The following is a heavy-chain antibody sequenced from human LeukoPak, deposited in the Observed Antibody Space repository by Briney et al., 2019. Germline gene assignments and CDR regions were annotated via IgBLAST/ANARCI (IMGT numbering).Heavy chain of an antibody. V-gene: IGHV1-69*04. CDR1: GYTFTSYG. CDR2: IIPILGIA. Sequence: SVKVSCKASGYTFTSYGISWVRQAPGQGLEWMGRIIPILGIANYAQKFQGRVTITADKSTSTAYMELSSLRSEDTAVYYCARGGITIFGVVIIRNNWFDPWGQGTLVTVSS. CDR3: ARGGITIFGVVIIRNNWFDP. J-gene: IGHJ5*02. D-gene: IGHD3-3*01.